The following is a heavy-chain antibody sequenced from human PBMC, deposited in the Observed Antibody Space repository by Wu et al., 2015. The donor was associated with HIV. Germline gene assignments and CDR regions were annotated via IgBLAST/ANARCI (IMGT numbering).Heavy chain of an antibody. J-gene: IGHJ5*02. CDR1: GYTFIGAD. CDR2: MNPKIGNT. Sequence: QVQLVQSGAEVKKPGASVKVSCKASGYTFIGADISWVRQAPGQGLEWMGWMNPKIGNTGYAQRFQDRVTMTRNISISTGYMELSSLRSADTAVYYCAREGEKWLVWETTGVDPWGQGTLVTVTS. CDR3: AREGEKWLVWETTGVDP. D-gene: IGHD6-19*01. V-gene: IGHV1-8*01.